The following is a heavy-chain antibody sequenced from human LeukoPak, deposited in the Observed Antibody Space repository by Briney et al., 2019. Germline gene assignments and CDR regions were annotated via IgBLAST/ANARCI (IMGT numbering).Heavy chain of an antibody. CDR3: AIAASGTLADY. CDR2: ISSHGGST. Sequence: GGSLRLSCAPSGFSFSSYTMNWVRQAPGKGLEYVSAISSHGGSTYYADSVKGRFIISRDNSKDTLYLQMSSLRAEDTAVYYCAIAASGTLADYWGQGTLVTVSS. CDR1: GFSFSSYT. J-gene: IGHJ4*02. V-gene: IGHV3-64D*09. D-gene: IGHD6-13*01.